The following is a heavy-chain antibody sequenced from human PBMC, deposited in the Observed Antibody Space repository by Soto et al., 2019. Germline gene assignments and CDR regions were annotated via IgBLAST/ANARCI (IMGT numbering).Heavy chain of an antibody. D-gene: IGHD6-19*01. CDR1: GFTFSSYG. Sequence: PGGSLRLSCAASGFTFSSYGMHWVRQAPGKGLEWVAVISYDGSNKYYADSVKGRFTISRDNSKNTLYLQMNSLRAEDTAVYYCAKGLSFIAVAVNYGMDVWGQGTTVTVSS. CDR3: AKGLSFIAVAVNYGMDV. V-gene: IGHV3-30*18. CDR2: ISYDGSNK. J-gene: IGHJ6*02.